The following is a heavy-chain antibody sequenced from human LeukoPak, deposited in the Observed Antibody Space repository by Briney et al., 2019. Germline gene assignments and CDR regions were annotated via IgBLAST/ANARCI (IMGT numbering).Heavy chain of an antibody. V-gene: IGHV1-69*06. CDR2: IIPIFGTA. CDR1: GYTFTSYY. CDR3: AASMDIAVASSTTDDAFDI. J-gene: IGHJ3*02. D-gene: IGHD6-19*01. Sequence: SVKVSCKASGYTFTSYYMHWVRQAPGQGLEWMGGIIPIFGTANYAQKFQGRVTITADKSTSTAYMELSSLRSEDTAVYYCAASMDIAVASSTTDDAFDIWGQGTMVTVSS.